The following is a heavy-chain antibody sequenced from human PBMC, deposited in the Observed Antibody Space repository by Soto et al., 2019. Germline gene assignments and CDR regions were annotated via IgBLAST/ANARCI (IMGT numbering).Heavy chain of an antibody. CDR2: ISYDGSNK. CDR3: ARSRGYSGSVDY. V-gene: IGHV3-30-3*01. Sequence: QVQLVESGGGVVQPGRSLRLSCAASGFTFSSYAMHWVRQAPGKGLEWVAVISYDGSNKYYADSVKGRITISRDNSKNTLYLQMNSLRAEDTAVYYCARSRGYSGSVDYWGQGTPVTVSS. CDR1: GFTFSSYA. D-gene: IGHD5-12*01. J-gene: IGHJ4*02.